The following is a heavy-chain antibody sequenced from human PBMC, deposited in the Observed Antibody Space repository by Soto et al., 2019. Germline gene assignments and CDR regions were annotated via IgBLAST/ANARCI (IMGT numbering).Heavy chain of an antibody. Sequence: EMQLLETGGALVPPGESLRLSCAASGFTFSHFAMSWVRQRPGKGLAWVSGISGSGSRTYDADSVQGRFTIARDNPNSTLYLQIDSLRVEDTAVYYCGKGRRVGISSALDLWGQGTMVTVSS. CDR1: GFTFSHFA. J-gene: IGHJ4*02. CDR2: ISGSGSRT. V-gene: IGHV3-23*01. D-gene: IGHD3-22*01. CDR3: GKGRRVGISSALDL.